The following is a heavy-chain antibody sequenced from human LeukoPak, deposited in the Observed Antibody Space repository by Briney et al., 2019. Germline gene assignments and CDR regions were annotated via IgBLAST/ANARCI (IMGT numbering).Heavy chain of an antibody. D-gene: IGHD3-10*01. Sequence: PSGTLSLTCAVSGGSISSNNWWSWVRQPPGKGLEWIGEIYHSGSTNYNPSLKSRVTISVDKSKNQFSLKLSSVTAADTAVYYCAGSGSYYPYWYFDLWGRGTLVTVSS. CDR1: GGSISSNNW. CDR2: IYHSGST. V-gene: IGHV4-4*02. J-gene: IGHJ2*01. CDR3: AGSGSYYPYWYFDL.